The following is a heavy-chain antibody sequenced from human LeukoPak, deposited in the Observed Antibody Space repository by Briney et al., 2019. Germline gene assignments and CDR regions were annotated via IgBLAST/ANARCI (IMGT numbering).Heavy chain of an antibody. V-gene: IGHV3-23*01. CDR2: ISGSGGST. D-gene: IGHD1-26*01. CDR3: AKDRLGELRGDY. Sequence: SGGSLRLSCAASGFTFSSYSMNWVRQAPGKGLEWVSAISGSGGSTYYADSVKGRFTISRDNSKNTLYLQMNSLRAEDTAVYYCAKDRLGELRGDYWGQGTLVTVSS. CDR1: GFTFSSYS. J-gene: IGHJ4*02.